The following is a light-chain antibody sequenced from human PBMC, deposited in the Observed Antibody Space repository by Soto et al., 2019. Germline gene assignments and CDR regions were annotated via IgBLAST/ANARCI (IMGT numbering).Light chain of an antibody. V-gene: IGLV2-14*01. CDR1: SSDVGGSNH. CDR3: NSQTRSGIRV. J-gene: IGLJ1*01. Sequence: QSVLTQPASVSGSPGQSITISCTGTSSDVGGSNHVSWYQHHPGKVPKVLIYEVNFRPSGVSNRFSGSKSGYTASLTISGLQAEDEADYYCNSQTRSGIRVFGTGTKLTVL. CDR2: EVN.